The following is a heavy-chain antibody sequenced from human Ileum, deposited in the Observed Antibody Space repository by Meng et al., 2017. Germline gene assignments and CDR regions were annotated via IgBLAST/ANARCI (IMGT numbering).Heavy chain of an antibody. CDR3: ARYGGSGSDWHFDH. Sequence: QVQLQQWGAGLLKPSETLSLTCAVYGGSFSGYYWTWIRQPPGKGLEWIAGIHRSVSTNYTPSLKSRVTMSIDTSKIQFSLELSCVTAADAAVYYCARYGGSGSDWHFDHWGRGTLVTVSS. CDR2: IHRSVST. V-gene: IGHV4-34*01. CDR1: GGSFSGYY. D-gene: IGHD3-10*01. J-gene: IGHJ2*01.